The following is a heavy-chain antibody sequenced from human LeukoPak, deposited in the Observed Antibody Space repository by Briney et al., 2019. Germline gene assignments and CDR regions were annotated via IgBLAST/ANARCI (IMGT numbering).Heavy chain of an antibody. CDR3: ARGDDYGDYGFDP. CDR1: GGSISSHY. V-gene: IGHV4-59*11. CDR2: IYYSGST. D-gene: IGHD4-17*01. Sequence: SETLSLTCTVSGGSISSHYWSWIRQPPGKGLEWIGYIYYSGSTNYNPSLKSRVTISVDTSMNQFSLKLSSVTAADTAVYYCARGDDYGDYGFDPWGQGTLVTVSS. J-gene: IGHJ5*02.